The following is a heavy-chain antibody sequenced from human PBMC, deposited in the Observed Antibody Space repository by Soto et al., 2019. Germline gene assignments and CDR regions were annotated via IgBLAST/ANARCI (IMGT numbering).Heavy chain of an antibody. J-gene: IGHJ6*02. V-gene: IGHV1-69*13. CDR2: IIPIFGTA. Sequence: VASVKVSCKASGGTFSSYAISWVRQAPGQGLEWMGGIIPIFGTANYAQKFQGRVTITADESTSTAYMELSSLRSEDTAVYYCARYCSGGSCYFYYYYGMDVWGQGTTVTVSS. D-gene: IGHD2-15*01. CDR3: ARYCSGGSCYFYYYYGMDV. CDR1: GGTFSSYA.